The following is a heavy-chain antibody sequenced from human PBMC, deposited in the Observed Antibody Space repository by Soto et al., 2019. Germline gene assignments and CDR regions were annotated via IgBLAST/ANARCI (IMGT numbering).Heavy chain of an antibody. CDR3: ASWGGSGGSCYWCPFDF. D-gene: IGHD2-15*01. CDR2: ISFDGSNK. J-gene: IGHJ4*02. CDR1: GFTFSSHA. V-gene: IGHV3-30-3*01. Sequence: QVHLAESGRGVVQPGRSLRLSCVASGFTFSSHAVHWVRQAPGKGLEWVAVISFDGSNKHYADSVKGRFTISRDNSKNTLYLQMNSLSAEDTAVYSCASWGGSGGSCYWCPFDFWGQGTLVTVSS.